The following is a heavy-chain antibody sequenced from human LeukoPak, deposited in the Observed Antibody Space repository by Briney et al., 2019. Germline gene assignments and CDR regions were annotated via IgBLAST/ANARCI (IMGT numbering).Heavy chain of an antibody. CDR3: AKSERHYYDSGATYYEYFHH. CDR2: ISYDGRNE. D-gene: IGHD3-22*01. CDR1: GFTFSSYG. V-gene: IGHV3-30*18. Sequence: PGRSLRLSCAASGFTFSSYGMHWVRQAPGKGLEWVAVISYDGRNEYYADSMKGRFTISRDNFKNTLYLEMNSLRAEDTAVYYCAKSERHYYDSGATYYEYFHHWGQGTLVTVSS. J-gene: IGHJ1*01.